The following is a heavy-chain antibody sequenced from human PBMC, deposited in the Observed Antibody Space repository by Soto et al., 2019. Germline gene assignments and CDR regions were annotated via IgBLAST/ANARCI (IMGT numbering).Heavy chain of an antibody. V-gene: IGHV4-39*01. Sequence: QLQLQESGPGLVKPSETLSLTCTVSGGSISSSSYYWGWIRQPPGKGLEWIGSIYYSGSTYYNPSLKSRVTISVDTSKNQFSLKLSSVTAADTAVYYCARLRVVTPYAFDIWGQGTMVTVSS. D-gene: IGHD2-21*02. CDR3: ARLRVVTPYAFDI. CDR1: GGSISSSSYY. CDR2: IYYSGST. J-gene: IGHJ3*02.